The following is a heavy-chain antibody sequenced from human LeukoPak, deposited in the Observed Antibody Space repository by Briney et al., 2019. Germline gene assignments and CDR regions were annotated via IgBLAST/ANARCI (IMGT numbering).Heavy chain of an antibody. J-gene: IGHJ6*03. CDR3: ARTHDGDYGGYYYYMDV. D-gene: IGHD4-17*01. CDR1: GFTFGDYA. CDR2: IRSKAYGGAT. Sequence: KAGGSLRLSCTASGFTFGDYAMSWFRQAPGKGLEWVGFIRSKAYGGATEYAASVKGRFTISRDDSKSIAYLYMNSLKTEDTAVYYCARTHDGDYGGYYYYMDVWGKGTTVTVSS. V-gene: IGHV3-49*05.